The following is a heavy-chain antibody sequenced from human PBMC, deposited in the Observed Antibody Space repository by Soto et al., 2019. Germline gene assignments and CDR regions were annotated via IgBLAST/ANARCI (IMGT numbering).Heavy chain of an antibody. CDR3: AREMSSSGWYRTSFDY. V-gene: IGHV3-33*01. D-gene: IGHD6-19*01. J-gene: IGHJ4*02. CDR1: GFTFSSYG. Sequence: GGSLRLSCAASGFTFSSYGMHWVRQAPGKGLEWVAVIWYDGSNKYYADSVKGRFTISRDNSKNTLYLQMNSLRAEDTAVYYCAREMSSSGWYRTSFDYWGQGTLVTVSS. CDR2: IWYDGSNK.